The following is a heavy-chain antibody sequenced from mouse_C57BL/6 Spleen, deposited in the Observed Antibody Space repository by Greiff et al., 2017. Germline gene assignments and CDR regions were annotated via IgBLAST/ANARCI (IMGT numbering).Heavy chain of an antibody. D-gene: IGHD4-1*01. Sequence: QVQLQQPGAELVMPGASVKLSCKASGYTFTSYWMHWVKQRPGQGLEWIGEIDPSDSYTNYNRKFKGKSTLTVDKSSSTAYMQLSSLTSEDSAVYYCASWNWERGFGYWGQGTTLTVSS. J-gene: IGHJ2*01. V-gene: IGHV1-69*01. CDR1: GYTFTSYW. CDR2: IDPSDSYT. CDR3: ASWNWERGFGY.